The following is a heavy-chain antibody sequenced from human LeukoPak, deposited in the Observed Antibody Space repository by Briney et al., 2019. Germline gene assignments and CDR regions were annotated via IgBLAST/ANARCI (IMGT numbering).Heavy chain of an antibody. CDR3: ARDHGYSGTYSWFDP. CDR2: IYYSGGT. CDR1: GGSISSYY. D-gene: IGHD1-26*01. J-gene: IGHJ5*02. V-gene: IGHV4-59*12. Sequence: PSETLSLTCTVSGGSISSYYWNWIRQPPGKGLEWIGYIYYSGGTDYNPSLKSRVTISVDTSKNQFSLKLSSVTAADTAVYYCARDHGYSGTYSWFDPWGQGTLVTVSS.